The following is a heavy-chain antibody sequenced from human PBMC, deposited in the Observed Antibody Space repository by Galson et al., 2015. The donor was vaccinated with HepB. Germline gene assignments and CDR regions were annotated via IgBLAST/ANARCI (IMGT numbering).Heavy chain of an antibody. V-gene: IGHV1-46*04. D-gene: IGHD3-10*01. J-gene: IGHJ3*02. Sequence: VKVSCKASGYTFTCYYMHWVRQAPGQGLEWMGIINPSGGSTSYAQKLQGRVTMTRDTSTSTVYMELGSLRSEDTAVYYCARGASMVRGVYRAFDIWGQGTMVTVSS. CDR1: GYTFTCYY. CDR2: INPSGGST. CDR3: ARGASMVRGVYRAFDI.